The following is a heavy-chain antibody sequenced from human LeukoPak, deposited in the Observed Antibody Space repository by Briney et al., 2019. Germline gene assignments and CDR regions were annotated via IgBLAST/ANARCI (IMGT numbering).Heavy chain of an antibody. CDR1: GGSFSGYY. CDR3: ARGRRGYDSSGYFTSGWFDP. CDR2: INHSGST. Sequence: SETLSLTCAVYGGSFSGYYWSWIRQPPGKGLEWIGEINHSGSTNYNPSLKSRVTISVDTSKNQFSLKLSSVTAADTAVYYCARGRRGYDSSGYFTSGWFDPWGQGTLVTVSS. V-gene: IGHV4-34*01. D-gene: IGHD3-22*01. J-gene: IGHJ5*02.